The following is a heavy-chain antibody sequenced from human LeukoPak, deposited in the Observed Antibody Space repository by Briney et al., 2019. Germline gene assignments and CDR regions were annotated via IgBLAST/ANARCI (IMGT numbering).Heavy chain of an antibody. CDR3: ARGPYPTEYDFWSGYYTVY. Sequence: GGSLRLSCAASGFTFSSYSMNWVRQAPGKGLEWVSSISSSSSYIYYADSVKGRFTISRDNAKNSLYLQMNSLRAEDTAVYYCARGPYPTEYDFWSGYYTVYWGQGTLVTVSS. V-gene: IGHV3-21*01. D-gene: IGHD3-3*01. CDR1: GFTFSSYS. J-gene: IGHJ4*02. CDR2: ISSSSSYI.